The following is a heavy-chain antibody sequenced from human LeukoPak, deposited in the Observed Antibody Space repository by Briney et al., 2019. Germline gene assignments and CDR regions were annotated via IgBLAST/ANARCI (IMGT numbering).Heavy chain of an antibody. V-gene: IGHV4-39*01. J-gene: IGHJ3*02. D-gene: IGHD1-1*01. CDR2: IYYSGTT. CDR3: ASQSVPNAFDI. CDR1: GGSIIRSSYY. Sequence: SETLSLTCTVFGGSIIRSSYYWGWIRQPPGKGLEWIASIYYSGTTYYNPSLKSRVTIHVDTSKNAFSLKLNSVTAADTAVYYCASQSVPNAFDIWGQGTMVTVSS.